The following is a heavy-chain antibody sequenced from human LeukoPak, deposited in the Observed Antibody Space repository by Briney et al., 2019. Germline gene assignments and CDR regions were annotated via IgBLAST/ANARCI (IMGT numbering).Heavy chain of an antibody. CDR1: GGSISSYY. CDR2: IYNRGNT. V-gene: IGHV4-59*08. Sequence: PSETLSLTCTVSGGSISSYYWSWIRQPPGKGLEWIGHIYNRGNTHYNPSLKSRVTISVDTSKNQFSLTLNSVTAADTAVFYCARRPHNWGFDYWGQGTLVTVSS. D-gene: IGHD7-27*01. CDR3: ARRPHNWGFDY. J-gene: IGHJ4*02.